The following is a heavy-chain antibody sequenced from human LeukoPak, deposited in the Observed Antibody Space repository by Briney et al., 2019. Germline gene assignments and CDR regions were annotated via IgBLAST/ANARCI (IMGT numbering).Heavy chain of an antibody. CDR1: GFIFSSHA. J-gene: IGHJ4*02. V-gene: IGHV3-30*18. CDR2: ISYAGDDGSNI. D-gene: IGHD3-10*01. Sequence: GGSLRLSCAASGFIFSSHAMHWVRQAPGKGLEWVAVISYAGDDGSNIYYADSVKGRFTISRDNSKNTLYLQMNSLRAEDTAVYYCAKTWLSRITMVRGLSVDYWGQGTLVTVSS. CDR3: AKTWLSRITMVRGLSVDY.